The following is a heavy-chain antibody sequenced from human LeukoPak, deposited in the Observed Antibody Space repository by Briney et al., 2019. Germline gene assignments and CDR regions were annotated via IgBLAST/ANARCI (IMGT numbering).Heavy chain of an antibody. J-gene: IGHJ4*02. Sequence: GGSLRLSCAASGFTFSDYYMSWIRQAPGKGLEWVSYISSSGSTIYYADSVKGRFTISRDNAKNSLYLQMNSLRAEDTAVYYCARDMYYDFWGGYFDAGIDYWGQGTLVTVSS. CDR3: ARDMYYDFWGGYFDAGIDY. CDR1: GFTFSDYY. D-gene: IGHD3-3*01. CDR2: ISSSGSTI. V-gene: IGHV3-11*04.